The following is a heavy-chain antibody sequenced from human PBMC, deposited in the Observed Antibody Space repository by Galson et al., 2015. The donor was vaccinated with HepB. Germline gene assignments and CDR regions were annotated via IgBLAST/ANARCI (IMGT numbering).Heavy chain of an antibody. J-gene: IGHJ4*02. CDR1: GFTFNNYD. CDR2: VSFDGTNK. D-gene: IGHD6-19*01. Sequence: SLRLSCAASGFTFNNYDLHWVRQAPGKGLEWVAVVSFDGTNKYYADSVKGRFTISRDSSKNALYFQMNSLRPEDTAVYYCVRSSSAWYYFDFWGQGTLVTVSS. V-gene: IGHV3-30-3*01. CDR3: VRSSSAWYYFDF.